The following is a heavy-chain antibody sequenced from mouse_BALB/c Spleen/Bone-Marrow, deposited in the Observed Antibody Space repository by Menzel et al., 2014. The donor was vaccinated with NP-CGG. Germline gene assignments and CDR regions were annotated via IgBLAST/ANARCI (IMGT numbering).Heavy chain of an antibody. Sequence: EVQLEQSGGDLVQPGGSLKLSCAASGFDFSRYWMSWVRQAPGKGLEWIGEINPGSNTINYTPSLKDKFIISRDNAKNTLYLQMKKVKSEDNDLYYYASLGYYGGFAYWGQGTPVTVSA. CDR2: INPGSNTI. D-gene: IGHD2-3*01. J-gene: IGHJ3*01. V-gene: IGHV4-1*02. CDR3: ASLGYYGGFAY. CDR1: GFDFSRYW.